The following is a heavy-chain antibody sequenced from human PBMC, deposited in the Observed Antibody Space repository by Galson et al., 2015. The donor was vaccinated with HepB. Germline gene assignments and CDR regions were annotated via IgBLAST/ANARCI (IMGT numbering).Heavy chain of an antibody. CDR2: INPDGSEK. Sequence: MNWVRQAPGKGLEWVANINPDGSEKYYVASLKGRFTISRDNAKNSLYLQMDSLRAEDTAVYYCARRISLVRGIITKPDYYYGMDVWGQGTTVTVAS. CDR3: ARRISLVRGIITKPDYYYGMDV. V-gene: IGHV3-7*03. J-gene: IGHJ6*02. D-gene: IGHD3-10*01.